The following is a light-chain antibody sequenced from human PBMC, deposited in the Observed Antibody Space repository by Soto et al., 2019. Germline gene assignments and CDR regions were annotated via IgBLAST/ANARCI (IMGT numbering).Light chain of an antibody. Sequence: QSVLTQPRSVSGSPGQSVTISCTGTSSDVGGYNYVSWYQEHPGRAPKLMIYGVSIRPLGVPDRFSGSKSGNTASLTISGLLAEDEADYYCCSYAGTYSSFVFGSGTRSPS. CDR2: GVS. J-gene: IGLJ1*01. V-gene: IGLV2-11*01. CDR3: CSYAGTYSSFV. CDR1: SSDVGGYNY.